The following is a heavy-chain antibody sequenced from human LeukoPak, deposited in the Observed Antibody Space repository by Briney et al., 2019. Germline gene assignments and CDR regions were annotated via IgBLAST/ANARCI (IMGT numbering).Heavy chain of an antibody. CDR2: ISSSSSYI. CDR1: GFTFSSYS. Sequence: GGSLRLSCAASGFTFSSYSMNWVRQAPGKGLEWVSSISSSSSYIYYADSMKGRFTISRDNAKNSLYLQMNSLRAEDTAVYYCAILAQGIAAAGASWGQGTLVTVSS. J-gene: IGHJ5*02. D-gene: IGHD6-13*01. V-gene: IGHV3-21*01. CDR3: AILAQGIAAAGAS.